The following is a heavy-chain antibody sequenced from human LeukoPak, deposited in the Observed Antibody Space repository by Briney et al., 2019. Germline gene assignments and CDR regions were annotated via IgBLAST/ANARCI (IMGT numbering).Heavy chain of an antibody. V-gene: IGHV3-48*01. Sequence: GGSLRLSCAASGFTFNSYNMGWVRQAPWKGLEWLSFISSSRSTIYYADSVKGRFTISRDNAKNSLYLQMNSLRAEDTAVYYCARANGYYDAFDIWGQGTMVTVSS. CDR3: ARANGYYDAFDI. J-gene: IGHJ3*02. CDR1: GFTFNSYN. D-gene: IGHD2-8*01. CDR2: ISSSRSTI.